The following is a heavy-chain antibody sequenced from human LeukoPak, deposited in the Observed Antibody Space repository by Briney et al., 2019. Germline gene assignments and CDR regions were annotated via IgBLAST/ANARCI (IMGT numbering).Heavy chain of an antibody. CDR2: ISASGGST. J-gene: IGHJ4*02. Sequence: PGGSLRLSCAASGFTFSSYAMSWVRQAPGNGLEWVSGISASGGSTYYADSVKGRFTISRDNAKNTLYLQMSSLRAEDTAIYYCANTNSYWGQGTLVTVSS. D-gene: IGHD2/OR15-2a*01. CDR3: ANTNSY. V-gene: IGHV3-23*01. CDR1: GFTFSSYA.